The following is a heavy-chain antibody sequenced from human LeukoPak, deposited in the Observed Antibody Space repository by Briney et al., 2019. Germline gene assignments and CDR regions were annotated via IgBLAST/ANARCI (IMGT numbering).Heavy chain of an antibody. J-gene: IGHJ4*02. CDR2: IKQDGSEK. Sequence: GGSLRLSCAASGFTFSTYRMSWVRQAPGKGLEWVANIKQDGSEKHYVDSVKGRFTISRDNAKNSLYLQMSSLRAEDTAVYYCARVGYRYSGSYPGDYWGQGTLVTVSS. CDR3: ARVGYRYSGSYPGDY. CDR1: GFTFSTYR. V-gene: IGHV3-7*01. D-gene: IGHD1-26*01.